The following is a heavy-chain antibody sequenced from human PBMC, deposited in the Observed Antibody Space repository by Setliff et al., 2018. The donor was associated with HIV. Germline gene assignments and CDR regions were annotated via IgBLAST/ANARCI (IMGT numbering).Heavy chain of an antibody. Sequence: SETLSLTCTVSGGSISSHYWSWIRQSPGKGLEWIGYIYTSGITNYNPSLKSRVTMSVDTSKNQFSLKLSSVTAADTAVYYCARGAQWIDYWGQGTLVTVSS. J-gene: IGHJ4*02. D-gene: IGHD6-19*01. CDR3: ARGAQWIDY. V-gene: IGHV4-4*09. CDR1: GGSISSHY. CDR2: IYTSGIT.